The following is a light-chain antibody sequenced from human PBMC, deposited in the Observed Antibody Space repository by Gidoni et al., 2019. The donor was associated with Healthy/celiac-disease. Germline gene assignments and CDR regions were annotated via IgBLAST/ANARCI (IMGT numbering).Light chain of an antibody. Sequence: DIVMTQSPDSLAVSLGERATINCKSSQSVLYSSNNKNYLAWYQQKPGQPPKLLIYWASTRESGVPDRFSGSGSGTDFTLTISSLQADDVAVYYCQQYYSTLCSFGQGTKLEIK. CDR3: QQYYSTLCS. V-gene: IGKV4-1*01. CDR2: WAS. J-gene: IGKJ2*04. CDR1: QSVLYSSNNKNY.